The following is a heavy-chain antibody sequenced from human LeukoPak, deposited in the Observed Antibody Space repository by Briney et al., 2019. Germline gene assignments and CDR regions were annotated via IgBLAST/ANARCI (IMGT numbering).Heavy chain of an antibody. CDR2: ISAYNGNT. Sequence: ASVKVSCKASGYTFTSYGISWVRQAPGQGLEWMGWISAYNGNTNYAQKLQGRVTMTTDTSTSTAYMELRSLRSDDTAVYYCARTLGRASGWTYYYYYYMDVWGKGTTVTISS. CDR3: ARTLGRASGWTYYYYYYMDV. D-gene: IGHD6-19*01. CDR1: GYTFTSYG. V-gene: IGHV1-18*01. J-gene: IGHJ6*03.